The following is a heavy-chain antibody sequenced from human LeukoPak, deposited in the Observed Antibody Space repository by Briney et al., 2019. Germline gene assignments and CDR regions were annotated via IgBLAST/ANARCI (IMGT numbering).Heavy chain of an antibody. D-gene: IGHD6-19*01. Sequence: PGGSLRLSCAASGFTSSSYAMSWVRQAPGKGLEWVSAISGSGGSTYYADSVKGRFTISRDNSKNTLYLQMNSLRAEDTALYYCAKDTQWLVNDYFDYWGQGPLVPVSS. CDR1: GFTSSSYA. J-gene: IGHJ4*02. V-gene: IGHV3-23*01. CDR3: AKDTQWLVNDYFDY. CDR2: ISGSGGST.